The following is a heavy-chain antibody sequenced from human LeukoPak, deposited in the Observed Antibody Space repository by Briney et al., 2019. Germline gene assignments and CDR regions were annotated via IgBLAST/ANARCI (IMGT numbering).Heavy chain of an antibody. Sequence: GESLKISCKGLGYSFTSYWNAWVRQRPGKGLEWMGIIYPGGSETRYDPSFQGQVTISADRSTNTAYLQWSSLRASDTAMYYCARASRDGYNQNFDHWGQGTLGTVSS. CDR3: ARASRDGYNQNFDH. V-gene: IGHV5-51*01. D-gene: IGHD5-24*01. J-gene: IGHJ4*02. CDR1: GYSFTSYW. CDR2: IYPGGSET.